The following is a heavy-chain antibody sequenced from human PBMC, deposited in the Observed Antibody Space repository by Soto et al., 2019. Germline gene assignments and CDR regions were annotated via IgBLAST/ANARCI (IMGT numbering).Heavy chain of an antibody. CDR1: GFTFNNYA. D-gene: IGHD4-4*01. CDR2: ISGVDGYS. V-gene: IGHV3-23*01. J-gene: IGHJ6*02. Sequence: EVQLLESGGDLVHPGGSLRLSCAASGFTFNNYAMNWVRQAPGKGLEWVSAISGVDGYSSYTDSVKGRFTISRDDTDNTLYLQMNSLRVEDTAVYFCARDRSYSNYYYYYYAFDVWGQGTTVTVSS. CDR3: ARDRSYSNYYYYYYAFDV.